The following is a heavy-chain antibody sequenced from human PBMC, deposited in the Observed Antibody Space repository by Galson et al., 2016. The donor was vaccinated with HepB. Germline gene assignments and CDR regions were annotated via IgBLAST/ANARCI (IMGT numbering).Heavy chain of an antibody. CDR3: AKDFVAFGRKVVTKGYFDY. Sequence: SLRLSCAASGFTFSDYYMNWIRQAPGKGLEWVAFISSDGTNKYYADSVKGRFIISRDNSKNTMSLQVNSLRVGDTALYYCAKDFVAFGRKVVTKGYFDYWGQGTLVTVSS. J-gene: IGHJ4*02. D-gene: IGHD4-23*01. CDR1: GFTFSDYY. CDR2: ISSDGTNK. V-gene: IGHV3-30*18.